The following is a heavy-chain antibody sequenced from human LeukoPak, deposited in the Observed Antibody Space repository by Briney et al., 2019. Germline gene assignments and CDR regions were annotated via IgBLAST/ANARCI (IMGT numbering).Heavy chain of an antibody. CDR2: ISGNGGTT. J-gene: IGHJ4*02. Sequence: PRGSLRLSCAASGFSFGSYGLSWVRQAPGKRPQWVSYISGNGGTTHYADSVEGRFTISRDNAKNSLYLQMSSLRAEDTAVYYCARDLDSGNYFFAYWGQGTPVTVSS. D-gene: IGHD3-22*01. CDR1: GFSFGSYG. V-gene: IGHV3-48*04. CDR3: ARDLDSGNYFFAY.